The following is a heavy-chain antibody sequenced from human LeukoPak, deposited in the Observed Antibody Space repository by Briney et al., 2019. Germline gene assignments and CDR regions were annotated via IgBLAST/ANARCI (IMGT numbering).Heavy chain of an antibody. CDR3: ARINMDSSGWYVYYFDY. V-gene: IGHV1-69*13. D-gene: IGHD6-19*01. J-gene: IGHJ4*02. Sequence: SVKVSCEASGYTFTNSGLNWVRQAPGQGLEWMGGIVPIFGTANYAQKFQGRVTITADESTSTAYMELSSLRSEDTAVYYCARINMDSSGWYVYYFDYWGQGTLVTVSS. CDR1: GYTFTNSG. CDR2: IVPIFGTA.